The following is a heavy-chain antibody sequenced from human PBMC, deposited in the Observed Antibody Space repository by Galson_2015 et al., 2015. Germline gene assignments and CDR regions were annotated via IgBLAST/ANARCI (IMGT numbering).Heavy chain of an antibody. Sequence: SLRLSCAASGFTFDDYAMHWVRQAPGKGLEWVSGISWNSGSIGYADSVKGRFTISRDNAKNSLYLQMNSLRAEDTALYYCAKGDSSGWYVDYFDYWGQGTLVTVSS. V-gene: IGHV3-9*01. CDR3: AKGDSSGWYVDYFDY. CDR2: ISWNSGSI. D-gene: IGHD6-19*01. J-gene: IGHJ4*02. CDR1: GFTFDDYA.